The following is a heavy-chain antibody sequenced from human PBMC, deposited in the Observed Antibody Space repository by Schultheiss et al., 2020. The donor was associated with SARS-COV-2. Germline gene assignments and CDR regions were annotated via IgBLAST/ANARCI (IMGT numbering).Heavy chain of an antibody. V-gene: IGHV4-61*01. Sequence: SETLSLTCTVSGGSVSSGSYYWSWIRQPPGKGLEWIGEINHSGSTNYNPSLKSRVTMSVDTSKNQFSLKLSSVTAADTAVYYCARVSVGATALFDYWGQGTLVTVSS. CDR3: ARVSVGATALFDY. CDR1: GGSVSSGSYY. CDR2: INHSGST. D-gene: IGHD1-26*01. J-gene: IGHJ4*02.